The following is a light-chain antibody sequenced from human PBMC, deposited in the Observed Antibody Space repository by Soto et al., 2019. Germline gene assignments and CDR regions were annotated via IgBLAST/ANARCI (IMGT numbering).Light chain of an antibody. J-gene: IGKJ1*01. Sequence: EVVLTQSPATLSLSPGESATLSCRASQSVSTYLAWYQQQPGRAPRLLIYDASNRATGILARFSGSGPGTDFTLPISSLPPEEFAVYYCQQRYNPWTFGPGTTGDIK. CDR1: QSVSTY. V-gene: IGKV3-11*01. CDR3: QQRYNPWT. CDR2: DAS.